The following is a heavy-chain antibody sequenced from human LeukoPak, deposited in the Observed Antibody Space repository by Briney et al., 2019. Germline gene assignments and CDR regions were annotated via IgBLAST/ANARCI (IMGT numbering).Heavy chain of an antibody. D-gene: IGHD6-19*01. CDR2: IYYSGST. CDR3: ASKQWLSPYYFDY. Sequence: SETLSLTCTVSGGSVNSGSHYWSWIRQPPGKGLEWIGYIYYSGSTNYNPSLKSRVTISVDKSKNQFSLKLSSVTAADTAVYYCASKQWLSPYYFDYWGQGTLVTVSS. CDR1: GGSVNSGSHY. V-gene: IGHV4-61*01. J-gene: IGHJ4*02.